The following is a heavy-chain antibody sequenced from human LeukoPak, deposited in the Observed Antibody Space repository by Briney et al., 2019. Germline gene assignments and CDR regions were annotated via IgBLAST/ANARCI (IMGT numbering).Heavy chain of an antibody. Sequence: SETLSLTCTVSGGSISSGDYFWSWIRQPPGKGLEWIGYIFYSGSTYYNPSLKSRVTISVDMSKNQFSLNVSSVTAADTAVYYCAGELRGARYYYGMDVWGQGTTVTVSS. D-gene: IGHD1-26*01. V-gene: IGHV4-30-4*01. J-gene: IGHJ6*02. CDR1: GGSISSGDYF. CDR3: AGELRGARYYYGMDV. CDR2: IFYSGST.